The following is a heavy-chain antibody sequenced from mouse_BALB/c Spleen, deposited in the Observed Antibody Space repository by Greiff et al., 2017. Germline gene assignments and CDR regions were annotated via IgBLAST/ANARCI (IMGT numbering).Heavy chain of an antibody. V-gene: IGHV1S22*01. CDR3: TRNGYPDY. CDR1: GYTFTSYW. Sequence: LQQPGSELVRPGASVKLSCKASGYTFTSYWMHWVKQRPGQGLEWIGNIYPGSGSTNYDEKFKSKATLTVDTSSSTAYMQLSSLTSEDSAVYYCTRNGYPDYWGQGTTLTVSS. J-gene: IGHJ2*01. CDR2: IYPGSGST. D-gene: IGHD1-2*01.